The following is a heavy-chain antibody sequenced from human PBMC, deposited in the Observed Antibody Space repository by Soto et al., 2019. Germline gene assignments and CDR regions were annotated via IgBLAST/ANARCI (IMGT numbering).Heavy chain of an antibody. V-gene: IGHV1-18*01. Sequence: ASVKVSCKASGYTFTSYGISWVRQAPGQGLEWMGWISAYNGNTNYAQKLQGRVTMTTDTSTSTAYMELSSLRSDDTAVYYCARDGCSGGSCYLRPYYYYYMDVWGKGTTVTVSS. D-gene: IGHD2-15*01. J-gene: IGHJ6*03. CDR3: ARDGCSGGSCYLRPYYYYYMDV. CDR1: GYTFTSYG. CDR2: ISAYNGNT.